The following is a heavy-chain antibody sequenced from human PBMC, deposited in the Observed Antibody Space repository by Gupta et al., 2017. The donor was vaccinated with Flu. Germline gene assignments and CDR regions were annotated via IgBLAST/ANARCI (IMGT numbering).Heavy chain of an antibody. CDR2: ISGSGGST. Sequence: EVQLLESGGGLVQPGGSLRLSCAASGFTFSSYAMSWVRQAPGKGLGWVSAISGSGGSTYYADSVKGRFTISRDNSKNTLYLQMNSLRAEDTAVYYCAYSSGWQGAFDYWGQGTLVTVSS. V-gene: IGHV3-23*01. CDR3: AYSSGWQGAFDY. J-gene: IGHJ4*02. CDR1: GFTFSSYA. D-gene: IGHD6-19*01.